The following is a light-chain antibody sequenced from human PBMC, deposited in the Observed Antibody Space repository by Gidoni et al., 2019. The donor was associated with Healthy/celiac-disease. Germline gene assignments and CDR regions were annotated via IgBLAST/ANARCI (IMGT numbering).Light chain of an antibody. CDR1: SSDVGSYNL. CDR2: EVS. CDR3: CSYAGSSSVV. J-gene: IGLJ2*01. Sequence: QSALTQPASVPGSPGQSITISCTGTSSDVGSYNLVSWYHKHPGNAAKLMIYEVSKRPSGVSNRFSGSKSGNTASLTITGLQDEDEADYYCCSYAGSSSVVFGGGTKLTVL. V-gene: IGLV2-23*02.